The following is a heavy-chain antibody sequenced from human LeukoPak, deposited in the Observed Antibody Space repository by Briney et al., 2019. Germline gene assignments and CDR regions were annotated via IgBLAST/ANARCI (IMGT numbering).Heavy chain of an antibody. CDR2: ISTSGGTI. Sequence: GGSLRLSCAASGFTFSSYSIHWVRQAPGKGLEWLSYISTSGGTIYYADSVKGRFTISRDNAKNSLYLQMNSLRDEDTAVYYCARGYNHDGSGYHPLDYWGQGALVTVSA. CDR1: GFTFSSYS. CDR3: ARGYNHDGSGYHPLDY. J-gene: IGHJ4*02. V-gene: IGHV3-48*02. D-gene: IGHD3-22*01.